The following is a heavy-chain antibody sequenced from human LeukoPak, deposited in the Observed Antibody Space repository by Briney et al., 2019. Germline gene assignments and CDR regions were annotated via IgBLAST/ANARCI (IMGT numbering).Heavy chain of an antibody. D-gene: IGHD2-21*01. Sequence: GGSLRLSCATSGFTFSQFGMTWVRQPPGKGLEWVASFDGNAHGTYFADSVKGRCTISSDNSKNTVYLQMNSLRADDTAIYYCAKARIIGVGWAQFDSWGQGSLVTVSS. V-gene: IGHV3-23*01. J-gene: IGHJ4*02. CDR2: FDGNAHGT. CDR1: GFTFSQFG. CDR3: AKARIIGVGWAQFDS.